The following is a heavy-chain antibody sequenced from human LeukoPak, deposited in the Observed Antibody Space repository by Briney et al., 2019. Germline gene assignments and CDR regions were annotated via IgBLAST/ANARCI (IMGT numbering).Heavy chain of an antibody. J-gene: IGHJ3*02. CDR1: GGTFSSYA. D-gene: IGHD3-22*01. V-gene: IGHV1-69*06. CDR3: TREGVYAPDGSGYHRDAFDI. CDR2: IIPIFGTA. Sequence: ASVKVSCKASGGTFSSYAISWVRQAPGQGLEWMGGIIPIFGTANYAQKFQGRVTITADKSTNTAHMELSRLESGDTAVYYCTREGVYAPDGSGYHRDAFDIWGQGTVVIVSS.